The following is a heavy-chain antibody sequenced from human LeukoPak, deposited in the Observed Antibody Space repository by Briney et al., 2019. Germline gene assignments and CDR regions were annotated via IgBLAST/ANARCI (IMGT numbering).Heavy chain of an antibody. D-gene: IGHD2-15*01. Sequence: HPGRSLRLSCAASGFTVSSNYMSWVRQAPGKGLEWVSVIYSGGSTYYADSVKGRFTISRDNSKNTLYLQMNSLRAEDTAVYYCAGSYCSGGSCPRGYYYYMDVWGKGTTVTISS. V-gene: IGHV3-66*01. CDR3: AGSYCSGGSCPRGYYYYMDV. CDR2: IYSGGST. J-gene: IGHJ6*03. CDR1: GFTVSSNY.